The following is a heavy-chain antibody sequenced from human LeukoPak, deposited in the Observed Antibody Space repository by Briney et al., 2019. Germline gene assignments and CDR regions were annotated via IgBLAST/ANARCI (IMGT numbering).Heavy chain of an antibody. J-gene: IGHJ4*02. V-gene: IGHV3-23*01. D-gene: IGHD2-8*02. Sequence: GGSLRLSCAASGFTFSDYEMNWVRQPPGKGLEWVSSIFPSGGEIHYADSVRGRFTISRDNSKSTLSLQMNSLRAEDTAIYYCATYRQVLLPFESWGQGTLVTVSS. CDR3: ATYRQVLLPFES. CDR2: IFPSGGEI. CDR1: GFTFSDYE.